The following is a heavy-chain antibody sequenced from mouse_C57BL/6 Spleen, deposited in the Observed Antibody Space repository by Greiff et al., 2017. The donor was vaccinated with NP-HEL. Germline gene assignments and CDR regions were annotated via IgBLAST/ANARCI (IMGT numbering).Heavy chain of an antibody. CDR1: GFTFSSYA. V-gene: IGHV5-4*01. CDR3: ARVLRYWYFDV. J-gene: IGHJ1*03. CDR2: ISDGGSYT. D-gene: IGHD1-1*01. Sequence: EVQRVESGGGLVKPGGSLKLSCAASGFTFSSYAMSWVRQTPEKRLEWVATISDGGSYTYYPDNVKGRFTISRDNAKNNLYLQMSHLKSEDTAMCYCARVLRYWYFDVWGTRTTVTVSS.